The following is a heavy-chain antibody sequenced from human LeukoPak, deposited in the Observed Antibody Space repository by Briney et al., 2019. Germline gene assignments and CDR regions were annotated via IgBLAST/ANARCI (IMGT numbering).Heavy chain of an antibody. CDR2: IYYSGST. D-gene: IGHD6-13*01. V-gene: IGHV4-39*01. CDR3: ASDSSSWYGGYYYYYGMDV. Sequence: PSETLSLTCTVSGGSISSSSYYWGWIRQPPGKGLEWIGSIYYSGSTYYNPSLKSRVTISVDTSKNQFSLKLSSVTAADTAVYYCASDSSSWYGGYYYYYGMDVWGQGTTVTVSS. J-gene: IGHJ6*02. CDR1: GGSISSSSYY.